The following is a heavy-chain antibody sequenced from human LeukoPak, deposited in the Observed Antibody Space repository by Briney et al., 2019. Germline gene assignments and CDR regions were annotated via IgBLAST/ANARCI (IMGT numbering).Heavy chain of an antibody. CDR1: GGTFSSYA. J-gene: IGHJ5*02. D-gene: IGHD2-2*01. CDR3: ARDSLDCSTTSCHSFDP. CDR2: ISGYSGNT. Sequence: ASVKVSCKASGGTFSSYAISWVRQAPGQGLEWMGWISGYSGNTKYSQRLQGRVSMTTDTSTSTAYMELRSLRSDDTAVYYCARDSLDCSTTSCHSFDPWGQGTLVTVSS. V-gene: IGHV1-18*01.